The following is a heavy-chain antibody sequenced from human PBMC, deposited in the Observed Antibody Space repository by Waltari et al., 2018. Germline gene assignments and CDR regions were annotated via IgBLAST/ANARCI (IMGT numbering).Heavy chain of an antibody. V-gene: IGHV4-4*07. CDR2: IYTSGST. Sequence: QVQLQESGPGLVKPSETLSLTCTVSGGSISSYYWSWIRQPAGKGLEWIGRIYTSGSTNYNPSLKSRVTMSVDTSKNQSSLKLSSVTAADTAVYYCARENPAYYDFWSGYYPFDYWGQGTLVTVSS. J-gene: IGHJ4*02. CDR3: ARENPAYYDFWSGYYPFDY. CDR1: GGSISSYY. D-gene: IGHD3-3*01.